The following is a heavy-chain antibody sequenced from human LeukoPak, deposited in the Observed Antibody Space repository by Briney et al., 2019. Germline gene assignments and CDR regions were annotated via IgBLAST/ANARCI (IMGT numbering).Heavy chain of an antibody. V-gene: IGHV4-59*01. CDR2: IYDSGST. D-gene: IGHD2-2*02. Sequence: SETLSLTCTFSGGSIRTYNWGWMRQPPGKGLEWIGYIYDSGSTNYNPSLKSRVTISEDTSKRQFSLKLRSVTAADTAVYYCARVVCRYCSSTSCYIDYWGQGTLVTVSS. CDR1: GGSIRTYN. J-gene: IGHJ4*02. CDR3: ARVVCRYCSSTSCYIDY.